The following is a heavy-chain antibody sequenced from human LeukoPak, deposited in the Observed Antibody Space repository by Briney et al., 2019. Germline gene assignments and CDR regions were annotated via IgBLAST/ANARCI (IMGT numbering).Heavy chain of an antibody. J-gene: IGHJ4*02. Sequence: GGSLRLSCAASGFTLSRYWMRWVRQAPGKGLEWVANINEDGGERHYVDTVKGRFTISRDNVKNSLYLHMNSLRAEETAVYYCARGGNLENWGRGTLVTVSS. CDR1: GFTLSRYW. CDR3: ARGGNLEN. CDR2: INEDGGER. V-gene: IGHV3-7*01. D-gene: IGHD1-14*01.